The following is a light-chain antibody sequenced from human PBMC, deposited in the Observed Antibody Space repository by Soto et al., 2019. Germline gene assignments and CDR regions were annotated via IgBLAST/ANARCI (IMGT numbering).Light chain of an antibody. CDR2: AAA. CDR3: LQYYSYPYT. CDR1: QGITTD. Sequence: DIQMTQSPSSLSSSVGDRVTITCRASQGITTDFAWYQQKPGKAPKRLIYAAASLQSGVPSRFSGSGSGTEFTLTISSLQPEDFATYYCLQYYSYPYTFGQGTKLEIK. V-gene: IGKV1-17*01. J-gene: IGKJ2*01.